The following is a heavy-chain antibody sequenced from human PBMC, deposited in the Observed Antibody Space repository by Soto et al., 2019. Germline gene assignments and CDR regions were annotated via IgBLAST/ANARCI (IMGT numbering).Heavy chain of an antibody. CDR3: ARLLPELAAAEGWFDP. D-gene: IGHD6-13*01. CDR1: GYSFTSYW. CDR2: IYPGDSDT. V-gene: IGHV5-51*01. Sequence: PGESLKISCKGSGYSFTSYWIGWVRQMPGKGLEWMGIIYPGDSDTRYSPSFQGQVTISADKSISTAYLQWSSLKASDTAMYYCARLLPELAAAEGWFDPWGQGTLVTVSS. J-gene: IGHJ5*02.